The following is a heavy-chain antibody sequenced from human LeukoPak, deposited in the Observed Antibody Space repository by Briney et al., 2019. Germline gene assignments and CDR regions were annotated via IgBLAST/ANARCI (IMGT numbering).Heavy chain of an antibody. Sequence: PSETLSLTCTVSGGSISSSSYYWGWIRQPPGKGLEWIGSIYYSGSTYYNPSLKSRVTISVDTSKNQFSLKLSSVTAADTAVYYCARDDTGDQQLYYFDYWGQGTLVTVSS. CDR3: ARDDTGDQQLYYFDY. CDR1: GGSISSSSYY. V-gene: IGHV4-39*07. J-gene: IGHJ4*02. D-gene: IGHD5-24*01. CDR2: IYYSGST.